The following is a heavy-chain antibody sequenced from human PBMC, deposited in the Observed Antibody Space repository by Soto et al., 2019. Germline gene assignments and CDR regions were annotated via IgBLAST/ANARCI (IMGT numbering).Heavy chain of an antibody. CDR3: ARMNYYDTSGYPFDY. CDR2: INHSGST. D-gene: IGHD3-22*01. V-gene: IGHV4-34*01. CDR1: GGSFSDYS. Sequence: PSETLSLTCAVYGGSFSDYSWTWIRQPPGKGLEWIGEINHSGSTYYNPSLKSRVTISVDTSKNQFSLKLNSETAADTAVYYCARMNYYDTSGYPFDYWGQGMMVT. J-gene: IGHJ4*02.